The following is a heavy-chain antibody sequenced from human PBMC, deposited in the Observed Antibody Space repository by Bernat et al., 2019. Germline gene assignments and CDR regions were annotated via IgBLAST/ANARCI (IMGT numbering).Heavy chain of an antibody. V-gene: IGHV4-34*12. J-gene: IGHJ5*02. Sequence: QVQLQQWGAGLLKPSETLSLTCAVSGGSFSGHFWTWIRQPPGKGLEWIGEILHSGTTNYNPSLKSRVTISVDTSKNQFSLKLNSVTAADTAVYYCARVSSGWGNNWFDPWGQGTLVTVSS. D-gene: IGHD6-19*01. CDR3: ARVSSGWGNNWFDP. CDR2: ILHSGTT. CDR1: GGSFSGHF.